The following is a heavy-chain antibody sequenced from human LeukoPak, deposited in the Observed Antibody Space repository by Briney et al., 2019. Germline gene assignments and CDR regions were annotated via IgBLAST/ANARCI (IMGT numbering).Heavy chain of an antibody. D-gene: IGHD3-22*01. CDR3: ARIRGYYDSSGYSYDAFDI. CDR1: GFTFSSYW. Sequence: GGSLRLSCAASGFTFSSYWMHWVRQAPGKGLVWVSRINSDGSSTSYADSVKGRFTISRDNAKNTLYLQMHSLRAEDTAVYYCARIRGYYDSSGYSYDAFDIWGQGTMVTVSS. J-gene: IGHJ3*02. V-gene: IGHV3-74*01. CDR2: INSDGSST.